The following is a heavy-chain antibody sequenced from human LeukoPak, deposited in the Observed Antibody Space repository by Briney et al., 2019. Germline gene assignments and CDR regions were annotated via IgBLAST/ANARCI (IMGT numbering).Heavy chain of an antibody. CDR1: GFPFGSYW. CDR3: AKGVNYFVLEY. CDR2: LSPSGGIT. D-gene: IGHD3-10*02. V-gene: IGHV3-23*01. Sequence: GGSLRLSCAASGFPFGSYWMHWVRQVPGKGLEWVSALSPSGGITYYEDSVKGRFTISRDNSKNTLYLQMNSLRAEDTAVYYCAKGVNYFVLEYWGQGTLVTISS. J-gene: IGHJ4*02.